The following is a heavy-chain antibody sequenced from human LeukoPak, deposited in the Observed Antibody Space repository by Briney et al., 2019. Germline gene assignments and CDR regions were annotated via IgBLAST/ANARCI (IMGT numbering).Heavy chain of an antibody. CDR2: ISSSGNAI. V-gene: IGHV3-48*02. J-gene: IGHJ4*02. D-gene: IGHD5-24*01. Sequence: PGGSLRLSCAASGFTFSNYGMNWVRQAPGKGLEWVSYISSSGNAIYYADSVEGRFTSSRDNTKKSLYLEMNSLRDEDTAVYYCARDMRGGYDYWGQGTLVTVS. CDR3: ARDMRGGYDY. CDR1: GFTFSNYG.